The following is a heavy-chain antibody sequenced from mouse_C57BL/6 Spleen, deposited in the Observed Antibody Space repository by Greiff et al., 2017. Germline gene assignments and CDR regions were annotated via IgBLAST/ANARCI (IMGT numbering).Heavy chain of an antibody. CDR1: GYTFTSYW. Sequence: QVHVKQPGAELVRPGSSVKLSCKASGYTFTSYWMDWVKQRPGQGLEWIGNIYPSDSETHYNQKFKDKATLTVDKSSSTAYMQLSSLTSEDSAVYYCASNYGAMDYWGQGTSVTVAS. CDR3: ASNYGAMDY. V-gene: IGHV1-61*01. D-gene: IGHD1-1*01. J-gene: IGHJ4*01. CDR2: IYPSDSET.